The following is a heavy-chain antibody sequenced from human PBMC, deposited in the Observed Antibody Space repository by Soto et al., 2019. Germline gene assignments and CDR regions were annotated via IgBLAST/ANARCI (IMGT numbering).Heavy chain of an antibody. CDR3: ASVLYSSGWYRDDAFDI. V-gene: IGHV1-69*02. D-gene: IGHD6-19*01. CDR2: IIPILGIA. Sequence: QVQLVQSGAEVKKPGSSVKVSCKASGGTFSSYTISWVRQAPGQGLEWMGRIIPILGIANYAQKFQGRVTITADKSTSTACMELSSLRSEDTAVYYCASVLYSSGWYRDDAFDIWGQGTMVTVSS. CDR1: GGTFSSYT. J-gene: IGHJ3*02.